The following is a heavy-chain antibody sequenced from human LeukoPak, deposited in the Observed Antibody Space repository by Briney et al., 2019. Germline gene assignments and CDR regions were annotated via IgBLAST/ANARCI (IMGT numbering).Heavy chain of an antibody. CDR2: LSGDGVST. CDR3: ARESDSSGWYDF. J-gene: IGHJ5*01. Sequence: GGSLRLSCAAPGFIFNDYAIHWVRQPPGKGLEWISLLSGDGVSTFYADSVKGGFTISRDNSKNSLYIQMSSLRIEDTALSYSARESDSSGWYDFWGQGTVVTVSS. V-gene: IGHV3-43*02. D-gene: IGHD3-22*01. CDR1: GFIFNDYA.